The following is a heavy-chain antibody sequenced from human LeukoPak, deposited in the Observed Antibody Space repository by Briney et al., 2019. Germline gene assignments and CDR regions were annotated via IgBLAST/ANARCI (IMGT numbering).Heavy chain of an antibody. J-gene: IGHJ5*02. CDR3: ARNHRLHH. Sequence: PERSLRLSCAVSGFTFSSYGMHWVRQVPGKGLEWVGVISYDGSDKYYADSVKGRFTISRDNSKNTLFLQMDSLRVEDTAVYYCARNHRLHHWGQGTLVIVSS. CDR2: ISYDGSDK. CDR1: GFTFSSYG. V-gene: IGHV3-30*03.